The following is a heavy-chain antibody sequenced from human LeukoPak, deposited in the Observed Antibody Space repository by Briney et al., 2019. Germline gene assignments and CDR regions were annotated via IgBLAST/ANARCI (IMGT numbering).Heavy chain of an antibody. J-gene: IGHJ4*02. CDR1: GGSISSGGYS. CDR3: ARVNSGLFYQDY. D-gene: IGHD1-7*01. CDR2: IYHSGST. Sequence: SQTLSLTCAVSGGSISSGGYSWSWIRQPPGKGLEWIGYIYHSGSTYYNPSLKSRVTISVDRSKNQFSLKLSSVTAADTAVYYCARVNSGLFYQDYWGQGTLVTVSS. V-gene: IGHV4-30-2*01.